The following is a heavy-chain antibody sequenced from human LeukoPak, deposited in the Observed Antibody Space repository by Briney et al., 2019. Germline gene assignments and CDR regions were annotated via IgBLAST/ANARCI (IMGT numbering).Heavy chain of an antibody. CDR3: ARVVLRYFDWPQGLDAFDI. J-gene: IGHJ3*02. V-gene: IGHV3-7*01. D-gene: IGHD3-9*01. CDR2: IKQDGSEK. CDR1: GFTFSSYW. Sequence: RGSLRLSCAASGFTFSSYWMSWVRQAPGKGLEWVANIKQDGSEKYYVDSVKGRFTISRDNAKNSLYLQMNSLRAEDTAVYYCARVVLRYFDWPQGLDAFDIWGQGTMVTVSS.